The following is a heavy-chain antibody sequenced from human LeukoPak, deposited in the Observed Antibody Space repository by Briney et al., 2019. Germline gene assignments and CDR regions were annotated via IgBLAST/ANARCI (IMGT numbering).Heavy chain of an antibody. J-gene: IGHJ4*02. Sequence: GGSLRLSCAASGFTFSSYWMAWVRQAPGKGLEWVANIRQDGGEIYYVDSVKGRFILSRDNAKNSLYLEMNSLRDEDTAVYYCARDKIVGATNFDSWGQGTLVTVST. CDR2: IRQDGGEI. CDR3: ARDKIVGATNFDS. CDR1: GFTFSSYW. D-gene: IGHD1-26*01. V-gene: IGHV3-7*01.